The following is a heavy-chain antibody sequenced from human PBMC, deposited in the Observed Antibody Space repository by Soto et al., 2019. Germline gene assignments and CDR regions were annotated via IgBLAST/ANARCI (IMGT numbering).Heavy chain of an antibody. Sequence: VGSLRLSCAASGFTFSDYYMSWIRQAPGKGLEWLSYISGSSDNTNYADSVKGRFTISRDNAKKSLYLEMNSLRAEDTAVYYCATITMMTWGQGTLVTVSS. V-gene: IGHV3-11*06. CDR2: ISGSSDNT. J-gene: IGHJ5*02. CDR1: GFTFSDYY. CDR3: ATITMMT. D-gene: IGHD3-22*01.